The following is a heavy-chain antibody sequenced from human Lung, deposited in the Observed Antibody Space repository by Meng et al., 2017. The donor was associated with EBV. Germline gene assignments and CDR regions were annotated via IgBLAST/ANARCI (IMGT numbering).Heavy chain of an antibody. Sequence: QWQLHGSGPGMVKPSQTLSLTCTVSGGSVVSGGHYWSWIRQHPGKGLEWIGYIYYSGSTYYNPSLKSLVSISVDTSNNQFSLKLSSVTAADTAVYYCARAVDTGYFDYWGQGTLVTVSS. CDR1: GGSVVSGGHY. V-gene: IGHV4-31*01. CDR3: ARAVDTGYFDY. CDR2: IYYSGST. J-gene: IGHJ4*02. D-gene: IGHD5-18*01.